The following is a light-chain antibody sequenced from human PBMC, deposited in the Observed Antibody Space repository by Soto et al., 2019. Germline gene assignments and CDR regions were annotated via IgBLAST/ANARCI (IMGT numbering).Light chain of an antibody. CDR1: QSVSSSY. J-gene: IGKJ5*01. CDR2: GAS. V-gene: IGKV3-20*01. CDR3: QQYGSSPPIT. Sequence: SPGTLSLSPGERATLSCRASQSVSSSYLAWYQQKPCQAPRLLIYGASSRATGILDRFSGSGSGTDFTLTISRLEPEDFAVYYCQQYGSSPPITFGQGTRLEIK.